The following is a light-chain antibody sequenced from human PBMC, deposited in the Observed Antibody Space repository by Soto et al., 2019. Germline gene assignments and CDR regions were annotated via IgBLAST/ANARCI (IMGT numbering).Light chain of an antibody. CDR3: QQLNGSPWT. Sequence: IQLTQSPSSLSASVGDRVTITCRASPAIASFLAWYQQKPGTAPKLLIYGASTLQSGVPSRFSGSRSGTDYTLTIASLQPEDFATSYCQQLNGSPWTVGQGTKVDSK. CDR2: GAS. CDR1: PAIASF. V-gene: IGKV1-9*01. J-gene: IGKJ1*01.